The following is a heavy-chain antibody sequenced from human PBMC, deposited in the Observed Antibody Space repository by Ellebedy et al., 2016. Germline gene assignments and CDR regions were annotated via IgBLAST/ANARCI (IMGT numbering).Heavy chain of an antibody. CDR1: GGSFSGYY. D-gene: IGHD3-22*01. Sequence: SETLSLTXSVYGGSFSGYYWSWIRQPPGKGLEWIGEANHSGSTDYNPSLKSRVTISADTSKNHFSLKLSSVTAADTAVYYCARTSYYYDSNGYAIDAFDIWGQGTLVTVSS. V-gene: IGHV4-34*01. CDR3: ARTSYYYDSNGYAIDAFDI. CDR2: ANHSGST. J-gene: IGHJ3*02.